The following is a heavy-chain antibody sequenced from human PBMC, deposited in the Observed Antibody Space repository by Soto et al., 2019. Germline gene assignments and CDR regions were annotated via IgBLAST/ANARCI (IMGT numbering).Heavy chain of an antibody. V-gene: IGHV4-61*01. CDR2: IHNSGNN. CDR1: GGSVDSGTYH. J-gene: IGHJ6*02. CDR3: AGDSRVTEIFGVVINYAVDV. Sequence: QVHLQESGPGLVRPSETLSLTCTVSGGSVDSGTYHWTWVRQPPGKRLEWIGYIHNSGNNNYNPSHESRVTISLDTSKNQFSLSLSSVTAAESAVYHCAGDSRVTEIFGVVINYAVDVWGQGTEVTVPS. D-gene: IGHD3-3*01.